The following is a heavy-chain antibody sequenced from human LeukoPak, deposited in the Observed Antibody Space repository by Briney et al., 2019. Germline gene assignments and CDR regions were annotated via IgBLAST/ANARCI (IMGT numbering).Heavy chain of an antibody. J-gene: IGHJ5*02. V-gene: IGHV3-21*01. CDR3: ARDLEVTTVNGWFDP. CDR1: GFTFSSYS. Sequence: GYLRLSCAASGFTFSSYSMNWVRQAPGKGLEWVSSISSSSSYIYYADSVKGRFTISRDNAKNSLYLQMNSLRAEDTAVYYCARDLEVTTVNGWFDPWGQGTLVSVSS. D-gene: IGHD4-17*01. CDR2: ISSSSSYI.